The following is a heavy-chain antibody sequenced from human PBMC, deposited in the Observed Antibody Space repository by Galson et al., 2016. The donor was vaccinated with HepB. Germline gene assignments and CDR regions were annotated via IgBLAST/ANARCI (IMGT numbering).Heavy chain of an antibody. CDR3: VVGLTHEF. Sequence: SVKVSCKASGGTFSTSTFAWVRQAPGQGLEWMGGLIPVFGTARYAPNFQGRVAISAEKSTNTAYMEVNRLRSEDTAVYSCVVGLTHEFWGQGALVTVSS. CDR1: GGTFSTST. V-gene: IGHV1-69*06. J-gene: IGHJ4*02. CDR2: LIPVFGTA. D-gene: IGHD1-26*01.